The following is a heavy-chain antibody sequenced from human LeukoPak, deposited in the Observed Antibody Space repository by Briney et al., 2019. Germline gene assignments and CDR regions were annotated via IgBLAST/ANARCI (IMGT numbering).Heavy chain of an antibody. V-gene: IGHV4-39*07. CDR3: ASTKTNYPYCSGGSCYSGYAFDI. J-gene: IGHJ3*02. Sequence: SETLSLTCTVSGGSISSSSYYWGWIRQPPGKGLEWIGSIYHSGSTNYNPSLKSRVTISVDKSKNQFSLKLSPVTAADTAVYYCASTKTNYPYCSGGSCYSGYAFDIWGQGTMVTVSS. CDR1: GGSISSSSYY. CDR2: IYHSGST. D-gene: IGHD2-15*01.